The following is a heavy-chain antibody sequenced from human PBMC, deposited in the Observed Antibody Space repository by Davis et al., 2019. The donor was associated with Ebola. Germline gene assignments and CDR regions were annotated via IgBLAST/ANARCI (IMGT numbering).Heavy chain of an antibody. D-gene: IGHD4-17*01. CDR3: ARGVSKGDYVLYYYGMDV. V-gene: IGHV3-53*01. CDR1: GFTVSNNY. Sequence: GGSLRLSCAASGFTVSNNYMSWVRQAPGKGLEWVSVIYSGGSTYYADSVKGRFTISRDNSKNTLYLQMDSLRAEDTAVYYCARGVSKGDYVLYYYGMDVWGQGTTVTVSS. CDR2: IYSGGST. J-gene: IGHJ6*02.